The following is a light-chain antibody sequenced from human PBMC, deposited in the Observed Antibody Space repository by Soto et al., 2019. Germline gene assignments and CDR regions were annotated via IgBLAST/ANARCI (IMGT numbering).Light chain of an antibody. V-gene: IGKV3-15*01. CDR2: GAS. CDR3: QQHNNWPPWT. CDR1: QSVSSN. Sequence: EIVMTQSPATLSVSPGERATLSCRASQSVSSNLAWYQQKPGQAPRRLMYGASTRATGIPDRFSGSGSGTEFNLTISSLQSEDFAVYYCQQHNNWPPWTFGQGTKVEIK. J-gene: IGKJ1*01.